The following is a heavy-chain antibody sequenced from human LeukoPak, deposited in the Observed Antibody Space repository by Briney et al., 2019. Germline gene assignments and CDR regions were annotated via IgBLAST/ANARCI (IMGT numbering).Heavy chain of an antibody. Sequence: SVKVSCKASGGTFSSYAISWVRQAPGQGLEWMGGIIPIFGTANYAQKFQGRVTITTDESTSTAYMEPSSLRSEDTAVYYCAAVCSSTSCSRVRGYDYEFDYWGQGTLVTVSS. CDR2: IIPIFGTA. D-gene: IGHD2-2*01. J-gene: IGHJ4*02. CDR3: AAVCSSTSCSRVRGYDYEFDY. CDR1: GGTFSSYA. V-gene: IGHV1-69*05.